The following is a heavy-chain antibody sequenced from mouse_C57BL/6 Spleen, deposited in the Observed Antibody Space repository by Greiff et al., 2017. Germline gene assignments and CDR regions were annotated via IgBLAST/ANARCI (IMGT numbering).Heavy chain of an antibody. D-gene: IGHD1-1*01. CDR2: ISDGGSYT. V-gene: IGHV5-4*01. CDR1: GFTFSSYA. Sequence: EVNLVESGGGLVKPGGSLKLSCAASGFTFSSYAMSWVRQTPEKRLEWVATISDGGSYTYYPDNVKGRFTISRDNAKNNLYLQMSHLKSEDTAMYYCAREGTTVVNYFDYWGQGTTLTVSS. J-gene: IGHJ2*01. CDR3: AREGTTVVNYFDY.